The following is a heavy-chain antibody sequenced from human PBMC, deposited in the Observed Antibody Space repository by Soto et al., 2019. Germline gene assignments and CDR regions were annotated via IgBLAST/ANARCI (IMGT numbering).Heavy chain of an antibody. CDR1: GVTVSNYA. J-gene: IGHJ5*02. D-gene: IGHD1-7*01. V-gene: IGHV3-23*01. CDR2: ITGSGLST. CDR3: AKTIGPEHLTGPTRVTRFAP. Sequence: WGSLGLGCAASGVTVSNYAMSGVRQAPWEGLEWVSSITGSGLSTYYTDSVEGRFAISRDNSKDTLYLQMNTLTAEDTAVYYCAKTIGPEHLTGPTRVTRFAPWGQRTPVPVSS.